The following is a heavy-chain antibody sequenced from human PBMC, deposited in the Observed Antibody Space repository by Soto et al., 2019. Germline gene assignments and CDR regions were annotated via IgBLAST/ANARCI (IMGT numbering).Heavy chain of an antibody. J-gene: IGHJ5*02. Sequence: SETLSLTCTVSGCSSSSYYLSWIRQPPGKGLEWIGYIYYSGSTNYNPSLKSRVTISVDTSKNQFSLKLSSVTAADTAVYYCARDRRDYKMYWFDPWGQGTMVNVSS. D-gene: IGHD4-4*01. CDR3: ARDRRDYKMYWFDP. CDR2: IYYSGST. CDR1: GCSSSSYY. V-gene: IGHV4-59*01.